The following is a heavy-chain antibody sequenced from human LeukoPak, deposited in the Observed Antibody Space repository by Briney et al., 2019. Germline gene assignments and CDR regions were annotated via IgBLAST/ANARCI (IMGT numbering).Heavy chain of an antibody. D-gene: IGHD2-15*01. Sequence: SETLSLTCTVSGYSISSGYYWGWIRQPPGKGLEWIGSIYYSGSTYYNPSLKSRVTISVDTSKNQFSLKLSSVTAADTAVYYCARDSLGYCSGGSCYGRPGYYYMDVWGKGTTVTISS. V-gene: IGHV4-38-2*02. J-gene: IGHJ6*03. CDR3: ARDSLGYCSGGSCYGRPGYYYMDV. CDR1: GYSISSGYY. CDR2: IYYSGST.